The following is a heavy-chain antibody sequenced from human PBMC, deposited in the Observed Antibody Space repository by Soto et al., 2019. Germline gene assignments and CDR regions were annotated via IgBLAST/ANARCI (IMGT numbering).Heavy chain of an antibody. J-gene: IGHJ4*02. CDR3: ARDQVAMHSAVAGTVLFY. CDR2: ISYDGSNK. Sequence: QVQLVESGGGVVQPGRSLRLSCAASGFTFSSYAMHWVRQAPGKGLEWVAVISYDGSNKYYADSVKGRFTISRDNSKNTLYLQMNSVRAEDTAVYYCARDQVAMHSAVAGTVLFYWGQGTLVTVSS. D-gene: IGHD6-19*01. CDR1: GFTFSSYA. V-gene: IGHV3-30-3*01.